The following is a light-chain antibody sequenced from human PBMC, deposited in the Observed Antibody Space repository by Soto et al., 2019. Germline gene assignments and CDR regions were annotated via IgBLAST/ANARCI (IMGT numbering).Light chain of an antibody. CDR3: QQYGSSRWT. V-gene: IGKV3-20*01. J-gene: IGKJ1*01. Sequence: EIVLTQSPATLSVSPGERATFYCRASQSVSSNLAWYQQKPGQAPRLLIYDASSRPTDIPARFSGSGSGTDFTLTISRLEPEDFAVYYCQQYGSSRWTFGQGTKVDIK. CDR1: QSVSSN. CDR2: DAS.